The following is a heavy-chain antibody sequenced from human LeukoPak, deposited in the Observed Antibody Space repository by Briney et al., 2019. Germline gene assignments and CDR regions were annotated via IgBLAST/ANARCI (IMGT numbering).Heavy chain of an antibody. J-gene: IGHJ4*02. CDR1: GFTFSSYW. Sequence: PGGSLRLSCAASGFTFSSYWMHWVRQAPGKGLEWVSRSNSDGKTTRYADSAKGRFTISRDNAKNTLYLQMDSLRAEDTAVYYCARGTNAYPSYFDYWGQGTLVTVSS. D-gene: IGHD2-8*01. V-gene: IGHV3-74*01. CDR2: SNSDGKTT. CDR3: ARGTNAYPSYFDY.